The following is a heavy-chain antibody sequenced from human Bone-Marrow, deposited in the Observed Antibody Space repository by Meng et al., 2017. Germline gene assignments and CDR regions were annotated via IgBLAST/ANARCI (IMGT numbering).Heavy chain of an antibody. V-gene: IGHV3-74*01. CDR2: INSDGSTT. J-gene: IGHJ4*02. CDR3: ARVYGH. D-gene: IGHD2-2*02. CDR1: GFTFSSNW. Sequence: GESLKISCTASGFTFSSNWMHWVRQAPGKGLVWVSRINSDGSTTSYADSVEGRFTISRDNARNRLYLQMNSLRAEDTAVYYCARVYGHWGQGTLVTVSS.